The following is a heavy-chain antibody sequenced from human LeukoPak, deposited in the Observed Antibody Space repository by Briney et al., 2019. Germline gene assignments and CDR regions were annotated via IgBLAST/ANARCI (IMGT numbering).Heavy chain of an antibody. D-gene: IGHD3-22*01. CDR3: AMGHNSSGYLHPLDY. V-gene: IGHV1-69*05. CDR2: IIPIFGTA. CDR1: GGTFSSYA. Sequence: SVKVSCKASGGTFSSYAISWVRQAPGQGLEWMGGIIPIFGTANYAQKFQGRVTITTDESTSTAYMELSSLRSEDTAVYYCAMGHNSSGYLHPLDYWGQGPLVTVSS. J-gene: IGHJ4*02.